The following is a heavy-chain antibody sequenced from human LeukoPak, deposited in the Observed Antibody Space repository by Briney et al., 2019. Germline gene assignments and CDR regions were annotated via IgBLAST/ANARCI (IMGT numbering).Heavy chain of an antibody. V-gene: IGHV3-23*01. J-gene: IGHJ4*02. D-gene: IGHD6-19*01. CDR1: GFTFSSYA. CDR3: ANSLAVTGLFDD. Sequence: SGGSLRLYCAASGFTFSSYAMSWVRQAPGKGLEWVSVISGSGGSTYYADSVKGRFTISRDNSKNTLYLQMNSLGADDTAVYYCANSLAVTGLFDDWGQGSLATVSS. CDR2: ISGSGGST.